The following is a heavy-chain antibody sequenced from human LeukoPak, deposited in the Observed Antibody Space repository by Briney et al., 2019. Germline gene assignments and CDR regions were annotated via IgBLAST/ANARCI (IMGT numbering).Heavy chain of an antibody. Sequence: SETLSLTCTVSGGSISSSDYYWGWIRQPPGKGLEWIGSIYYGGSTYYNPSLKSRVTISVDASKNQFSLKLTSMTAADTAVYYCARLYDYSNEYWGQGTLVTVSS. CDR2: IYYGGST. J-gene: IGHJ4*02. V-gene: IGHV4-39*01. D-gene: IGHD6-13*01. CDR3: ARLYDYSNEY. CDR1: GGSISSSDYY.